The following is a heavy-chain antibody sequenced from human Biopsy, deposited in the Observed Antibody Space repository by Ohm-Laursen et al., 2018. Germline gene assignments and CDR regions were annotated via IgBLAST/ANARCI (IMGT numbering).Heavy chain of an antibody. CDR1: GYTFTGYY. J-gene: IGHJ4*02. CDR3: ARDPRYGYGSYFDY. CDR2: INPNSGVT. V-gene: IGHV1-2*02. D-gene: IGHD3-10*01. Sequence: ASVKVSCKASGYTFTGYYMHWVRQAPGQGLEWMGWINPNSGVTNYAQRFQGRVTITRDTSISTAYMELSRLRSDDTAVYYCARDPRYGYGSYFDYWGQGTLVAVSS.